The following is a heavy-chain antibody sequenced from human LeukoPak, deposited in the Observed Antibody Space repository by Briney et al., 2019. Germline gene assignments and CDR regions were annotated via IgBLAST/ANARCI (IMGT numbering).Heavy chain of an antibody. CDR3: ARADREDAYNHRIDY. V-gene: IGHV1-18*01. CDR1: GYTFTSYG. D-gene: IGHD5-24*01. J-gene: IGHJ4*02. Sequence: GASVKVSCKASGYTFTSYGISWVRQAPGQGLEWMGWISAYNGNTNYAQRLQGRVTMTTDTSTSTAYMELRSLRSDDTAVYYCARADREDAYNHRIDYWGQGTLVTVSS. CDR2: ISAYNGNT.